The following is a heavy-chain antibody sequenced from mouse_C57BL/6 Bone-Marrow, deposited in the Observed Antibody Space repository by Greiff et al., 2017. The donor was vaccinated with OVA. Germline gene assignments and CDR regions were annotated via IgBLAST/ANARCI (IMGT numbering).Heavy chain of an antibody. J-gene: IGHJ3*01. D-gene: IGHD2-14*01. V-gene: IGHV1-66*01. Sequence: VKLQESGPELVKPGASVKISCKASGYSFTSYYIHWVKQRPGQGLEWIGWIYPGSGNTKYNEKFKGKATLTADTSSSTAYMQLSSLTSEDSAVYYCARVRLSFAYWGQGTLVTVSA. CDR1: GYSFTSYY. CDR3: ARVRLSFAY. CDR2: IYPGSGNT.